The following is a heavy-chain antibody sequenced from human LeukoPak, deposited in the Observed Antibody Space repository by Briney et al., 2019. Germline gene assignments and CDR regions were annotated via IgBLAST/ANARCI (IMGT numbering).Heavy chain of an antibody. CDR2: IIPIFGTA. CDR3: ASIAAAGTGAHRDFDY. D-gene: IGHD6-13*01. V-gene: IGHV1-69*13. J-gene: IGHJ4*02. Sequence: SVKVSCKASGGTFSSYAISWVRQAPGQGLEWMGGIIPIFGTANYARKFQGRVTITADESTSTAYMELSSLRSEDTAVYYCASIAAAGTGAHRDFDYWGQGTLVTVSS. CDR1: GGTFSSYA.